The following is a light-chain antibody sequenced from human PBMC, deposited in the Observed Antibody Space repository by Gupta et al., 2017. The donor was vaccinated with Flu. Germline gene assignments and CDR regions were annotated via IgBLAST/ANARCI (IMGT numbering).Light chain of an antibody. CDR1: QSVSD. J-gene: IGKJ4*01. CDR3: QQYGSSLT. CDR2: ATS. Sequence: EIVLTQSPGTLSLSPGERAALSCRASQSVSDLAWYQQKPGQAPSLIIYATSRRADGIPDRFSGGGYGTDFTLTSSRREPEDCAVYCLQQYGSSLTFGGGTKVEIK. V-gene: IGKV3-20*01.